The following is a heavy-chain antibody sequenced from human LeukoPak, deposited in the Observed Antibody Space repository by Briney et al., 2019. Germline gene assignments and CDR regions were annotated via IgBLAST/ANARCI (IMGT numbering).Heavy chain of an antibody. CDR1: GGTFSSFA. CDR3: ARGYCGGDSPRGMWFDP. J-gene: IGHJ5*02. D-gene: IGHD2-21*02. CDR2: IIPIFGTA. V-gene: IGHV1-69*01. Sequence: ASVKVSCKASGGTFSSFAISWVRQAPGQGLEWMGGIIPIFGTANYAQKFQGRVTITADESTSTAYMELSSLRSEDTAVYYCARGYCGGDSPRGMWFDPWGQGTLVTVSS.